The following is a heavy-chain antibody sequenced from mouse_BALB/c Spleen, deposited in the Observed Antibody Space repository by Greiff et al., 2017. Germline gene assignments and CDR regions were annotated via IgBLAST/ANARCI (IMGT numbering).Heavy chain of an antibody. CDR2: IRNKANGYTT. Sequence: EVQLQESGGGLVQPGGSLRLSCATSGFTFTDYYMSWVRQPPGKALEWLGFIRNKANGYTTEYSASVKGRFTISRDNSQSILYLQMNTLRAEDSATYYCAREGYYFGFDYWGQGTTLTVSS. D-gene: IGHD2-1*01. V-gene: IGHV7-3*02. CDR1: GFTFTDYY. CDR3: AREGYYFGFDY. J-gene: IGHJ2*01.